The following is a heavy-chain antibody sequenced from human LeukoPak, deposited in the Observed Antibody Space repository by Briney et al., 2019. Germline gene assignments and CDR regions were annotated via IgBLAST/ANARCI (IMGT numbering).Heavy chain of an antibody. CDR3: AKDRVRYYYDSSGYPTAVY. D-gene: IGHD3-22*01. CDR2: ISGSGGST. CDR1: GFTFSSYA. V-gene: IGHV3-23*01. Sequence: GGSLRLSCAASGFTFSSYAMSWVRQAPGKGLEWVSAISGSGGSTYYADSVKGRFTISRDNSKSTLYLQMNSLRAEDTAVYYCAKDRVRYYYDSSGYPTAVYWGQGTLVTVSS. J-gene: IGHJ4*02.